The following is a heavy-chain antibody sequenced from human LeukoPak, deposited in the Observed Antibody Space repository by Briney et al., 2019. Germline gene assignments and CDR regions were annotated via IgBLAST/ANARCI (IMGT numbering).Heavy chain of an antibody. J-gene: IGHJ6*03. CDR2: INHSGST. CDR1: GGPFSGYY. D-gene: IGHD6-13*01. V-gene: IGHV4-34*01. Sequence: PSETLSLTCAVYGGPFSGYYWSWIRQPPGKGLEWIGEINHSGSTNDNPFLKRRVTISVDTSKDQFSLKLSSVTAADTAVYYCAREKLIAAAGTRYYYYMDVWGKGTTVTVSS. CDR3: AREKLIAAAGTRYYYYMDV.